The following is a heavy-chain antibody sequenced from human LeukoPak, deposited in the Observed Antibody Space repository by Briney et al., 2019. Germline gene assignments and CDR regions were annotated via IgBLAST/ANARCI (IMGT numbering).Heavy chain of an antibody. V-gene: IGHV4-39*01. CDR2: IYYSGST. CDR1: GGSISSSSYY. J-gene: IGHJ4*02. CDR3: ARPAANYYGSSDY. D-gene: IGHD3-22*01. Sequence: SETLSLTCTVSGGSISSSSYYWGWIRQPPGKGLEWIGSIYYSGSTYYNPSLKSRVTISVDTSKNQFSLKLSSVTAADTAVYYCARPAANYYGSSDYWGQGTLVTVSS.